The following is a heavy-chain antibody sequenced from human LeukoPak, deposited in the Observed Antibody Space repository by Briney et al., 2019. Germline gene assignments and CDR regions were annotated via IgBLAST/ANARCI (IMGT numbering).Heavy chain of an antibody. CDR2: INHSGST. CDR3: ARLEGSHRDSSGWLFDGYFDY. Sequence: KSSETLSLTCTVSGGSISSYYWSWIRQPPGKGLEWIGEINHSGSTNYNPSLKSRVTISVDTSKNQFSLKLSSVTAADTAVYYCARLEGSHRDSSGWLFDGYFDYWGQGTLVTVSS. CDR1: GGSISSYY. V-gene: IGHV4-34*01. J-gene: IGHJ4*02. D-gene: IGHD6-19*01.